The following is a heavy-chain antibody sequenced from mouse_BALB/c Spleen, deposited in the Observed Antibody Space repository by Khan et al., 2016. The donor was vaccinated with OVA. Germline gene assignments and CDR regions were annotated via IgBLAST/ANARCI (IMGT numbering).Heavy chain of an antibody. Sequence: QVQLKQSGPGLEAPSQSLSITCTVSGFSLTSYGVHWVRQPPGKGLEWLGVIWAGGSTNYNSALMSRLSIKKDKSQSQVFLKMNSLQTTDTAMYYCARDDGGGNDAMDYWGQGTAVTVSS. CDR2: IWAGGST. J-gene: IGHJ4*01. V-gene: IGHV2-9*02. CDR3: ARDDGGGNDAMDY. D-gene: IGHD2-3*01. CDR1: GFSLTSYG.